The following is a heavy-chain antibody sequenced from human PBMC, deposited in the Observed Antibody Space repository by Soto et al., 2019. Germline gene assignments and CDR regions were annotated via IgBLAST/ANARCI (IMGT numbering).Heavy chain of an antibody. J-gene: IGHJ6*02. V-gene: IGHV4-34*01. CDR1: GGSFSGYY. CDR3: ARGGWTTGGYYYYYYGMHV. D-gene: IGHD4-17*01. CDR2: INHSGST. Sequence: PSETLSLTCAVYGGSFSGYYWSWIRQPPGKGLEWIGEINHSGSTNYNPSLKSRVTISVDTSKNQFSLKLSSVTAADTAVYYCARGGWTTGGYYYYYYGMHVWGQGTTVTVSS.